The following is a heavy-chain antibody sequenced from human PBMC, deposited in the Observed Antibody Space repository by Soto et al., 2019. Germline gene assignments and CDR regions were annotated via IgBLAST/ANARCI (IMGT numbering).Heavy chain of an antibody. V-gene: IGHV1-69*13. CDR2: IIPIFGTT. CDR1: GGTFNTYT. J-gene: IGHJ1*01. CDR3: ARIPRYSFPTSDPLDN. D-gene: IGHD1-26*01. Sequence: GASVKVSCKPSGGTFNTYTFSWVRQAPGQGLEWMGSIIPIFGTTHYAQSFQGRLSITADQSSTTTYMELRSLTSHDTALYYCARIPRYSFPTSDPLDNWGQGTLVTVSS.